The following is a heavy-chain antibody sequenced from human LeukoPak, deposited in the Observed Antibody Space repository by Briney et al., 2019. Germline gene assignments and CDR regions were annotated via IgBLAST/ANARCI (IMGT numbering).Heavy chain of an antibody. CDR3: ARARTDYFDY. CDR2: IDWNGGTT. Sequence: GGSLRLSCAASGFTFDDHGMNWVRQAPGKGLEWVSGIDWNGGTTGHADSVKGRFTISRDNAKNSLYLQMNSLGAEDTAVYYCARARTDYFDYWGQGALVTVSS. D-gene: IGHD1-1*01. J-gene: IGHJ4*02. V-gene: IGHV3-20*04. CDR1: GFTFDDHG.